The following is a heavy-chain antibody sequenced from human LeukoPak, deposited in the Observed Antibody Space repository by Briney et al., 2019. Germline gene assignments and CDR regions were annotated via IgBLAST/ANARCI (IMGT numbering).Heavy chain of an antibody. CDR3: ARVLRSIVDY. Sequence: RSSETLSLTCAVYGGSFSGYYWSWIRQPPGKGLEWIGEINHSGSTNYNPSLKSRVTISVDTSKNQFSLKLSSVTAADTAVYYCARVLRSIVDYWGQGTLVTVSS. CDR1: GGSFSGYY. CDR2: INHSGST. J-gene: IGHJ4*02. D-gene: IGHD3-3*01. V-gene: IGHV4-34*01.